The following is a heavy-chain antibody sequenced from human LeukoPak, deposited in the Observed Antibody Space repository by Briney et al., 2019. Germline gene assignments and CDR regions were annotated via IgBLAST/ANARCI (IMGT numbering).Heavy chain of an antibody. Sequence: PSETLSLTCSVSGVSLSNSYWSWIRQPPGEELEWLGYVYYSGRAIYNPSVKSRITISVDTSKNQFSLTLTSVTASDTAVYFCARAMATEPFDYWGQGSRVTVSS. D-gene: IGHD5-24*01. CDR2: VYYSGRA. CDR1: GVSLSNSY. J-gene: IGHJ4*02. V-gene: IGHV4-59*01. CDR3: ARAMATEPFDY.